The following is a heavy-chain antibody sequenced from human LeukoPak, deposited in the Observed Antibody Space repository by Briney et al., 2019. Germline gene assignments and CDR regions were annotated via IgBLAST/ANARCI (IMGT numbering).Heavy chain of an antibody. CDR2: LYYCGST. CDR1: GGSLSSGDYY. CDR3: ARVDNSYGPSGGVDY. Sequence: SETLSLTCPVCGGSLSSGDYYWSWLRQPPGKGREWIGYLYYCGSTYYNPSLKSRVTRSVATSKNQFSLKLSSVTAADTAVYYGARVDNSYGPSGGVDYWGQGTLVTVSS. J-gene: IGHJ4*02. V-gene: IGHV4-30-4*08. D-gene: IGHD5-18*01.